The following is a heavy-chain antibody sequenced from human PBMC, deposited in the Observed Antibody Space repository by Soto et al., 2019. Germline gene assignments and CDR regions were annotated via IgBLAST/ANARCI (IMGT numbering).Heavy chain of an antibody. V-gene: IGHV1-69*13. CDR2: IIPIFGTA. D-gene: IGHD3-22*01. Sequence: SVKVSCKASGGTFSSYAISWVRQAPGQGLEWMGGIIPIFGTANYAQKFQGRVTITADESTSTAYMELSSLRSEDTAVYYCARESRGSSVGYYYGMDVWGQGTTVTVSS. CDR1: GGTFSSYA. J-gene: IGHJ6*02. CDR3: ARESRGSSVGYYYGMDV.